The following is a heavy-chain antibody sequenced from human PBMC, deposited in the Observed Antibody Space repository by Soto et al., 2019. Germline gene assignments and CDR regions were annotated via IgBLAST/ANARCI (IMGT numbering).Heavy chain of an antibody. CDR3: VTHSWNY. J-gene: IGHJ1*01. Sequence: EVQLLESGGGLVQPGGSLRLSCAVSGLTVSRLDLSWVSPPPGKGLEWVSASGGSDLSTHYVDSVKGRFTISRDSSKNTLYLQMISLSAGATAVYSCVTHSWNYWGKGTLVTVSS. CDR2: SGGSDLST. CDR1: GLTVSRLD. V-gene: IGHV3-23*01. D-gene: IGHD1-1*01.